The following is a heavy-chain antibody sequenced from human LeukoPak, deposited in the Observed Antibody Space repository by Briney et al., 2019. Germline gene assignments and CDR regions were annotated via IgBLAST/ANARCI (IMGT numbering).Heavy chain of an antibody. CDR3: ARTTKQWLNAFDI. J-gene: IGHJ3*02. D-gene: IGHD6-19*01. V-gene: IGHV1-46*01. Sequence: ASVKVSCKASGYTFTGYYMHWVRQAPGQGLEWMGLINPSGGSTSYAQKFQGRVTVTRDTPTSTVYMELSSLRSEDTATYYCARTTKQWLNAFDIWGQGTMVTVSS. CDR1: GYTFTGYY. CDR2: INPSGGST.